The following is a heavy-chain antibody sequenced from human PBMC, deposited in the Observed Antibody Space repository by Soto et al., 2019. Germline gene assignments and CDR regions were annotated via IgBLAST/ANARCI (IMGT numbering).Heavy chain of an antibody. CDR1: GFTVSSNY. Sequence: PGGSLRLSCAASGFTVSSNYMSWVRQAPGEGLEWVSVIYSGGSTYYADSVKGRFTISRDNSKNTQYLQMNSLRAEDTAVYYCARDFPQRELTFDYWGQGTLVTVSS. D-gene: IGHD1-26*01. J-gene: IGHJ4*02. CDR2: IYSGGST. CDR3: ARDFPQRELTFDY. V-gene: IGHV3-66*01.